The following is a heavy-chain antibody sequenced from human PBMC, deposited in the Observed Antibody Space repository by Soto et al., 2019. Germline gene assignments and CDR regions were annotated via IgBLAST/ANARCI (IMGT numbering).Heavy chain of an antibody. Sequence: LRLSCAASGFTFSSYAMSRVRQAPGKGLEWVSAISGSGGSTYYADSVKGRFTISRDNSKNTLYLQMNSLRAEDTAVYYCARVPAAPSYYYYGMDVWGQGTTVTVSS. CDR2: ISGSGGST. CDR3: ARVPAAPSYYYYGMDV. J-gene: IGHJ6*02. V-gene: IGHV3-23*01. CDR1: GFTFSSYA. D-gene: IGHD2-2*01.